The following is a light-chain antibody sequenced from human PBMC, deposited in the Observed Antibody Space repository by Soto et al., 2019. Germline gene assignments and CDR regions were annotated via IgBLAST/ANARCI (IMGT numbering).Light chain of an antibody. J-gene: IGKJ4*01. Sequence: EIVMTQSPATLSVSPGERATLSCRASQSVSSNLAWYQQKPGQAPRLLIYDASTRATGITARFSGSGSGTEFNLTISSLQSEDFAVYYCQQYNKWPLTFGGGTKMEIK. CDR2: DAS. CDR1: QSVSSN. V-gene: IGKV3-15*01. CDR3: QQYNKWPLT.